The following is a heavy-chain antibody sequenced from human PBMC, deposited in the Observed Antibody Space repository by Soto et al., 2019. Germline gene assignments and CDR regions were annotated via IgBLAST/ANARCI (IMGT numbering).Heavy chain of an antibody. V-gene: IGHV3-30-3*01. D-gene: IGHD2-15*01. CDR3: ARDQGKHCSGGSCHNFDY. J-gene: IGHJ4*02. Sequence: XVSLRLSIAASGFTVSSYSMHWVGQAPGKGLERVAVISYDGSNKYYADSVKGRFTISRDNSKNTLYLQMNSLRAEDTAVYYCARDQGKHCSGGSCHNFDYWGQGTLVTVSS. CDR1: GFTVSSYS. CDR2: ISYDGSNK.